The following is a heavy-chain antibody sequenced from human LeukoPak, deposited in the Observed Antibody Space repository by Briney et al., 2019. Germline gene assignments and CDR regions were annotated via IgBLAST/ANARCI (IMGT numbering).Heavy chain of an antibody. Sequence: GGSLRLSCAASAFTFSSYGMHWVRQAPGKGLEWVAVISYDGSNKYYADSVKGRFTISRDNSKNTLYLQMNSLRAEDTAVYYCAKALFGVASSNFDYWGQGTLVTVSS. J-gene: IGHJ4*02. D-gene: IGHD3-3*01. V-gene: IGHV3-30*18. CDR1: AFTFSSYG. CDR3: AKALFGVASSNFDY. CDR2: ISYDGSNK.